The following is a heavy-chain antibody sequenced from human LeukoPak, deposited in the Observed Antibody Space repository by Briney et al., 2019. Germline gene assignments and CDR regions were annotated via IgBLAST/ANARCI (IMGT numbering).Heavy chain of an antibody. V-gene: IGHV4-59*08. Sequence: SETLSLTCTVSGGSISSYYWSWIRQPPGKGLEWIGYIYYSGSTNYNPSLKSRVTISVDTSKNQFSLKLSSVTAADTAVYYCARRHRQAHFDYWGQGTLVTVSS. J-gene: IGHJ4*02. CDR1: GGSISSYY. D-gene: IGHD1-14*01. CDR3: ARRHRQAHFDY. CDR2: IYYSGST.